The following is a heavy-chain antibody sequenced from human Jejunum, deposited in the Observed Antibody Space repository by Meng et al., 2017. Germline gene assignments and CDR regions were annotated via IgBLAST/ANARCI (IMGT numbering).Heavy chain of an antibody. V-gene: IGHV4-34*02. CDR2: INYGGGT. D-gene: IGHD1-1*01. Sequence: QVQPQQRGEGLLKPSETLSLTCAVYGVSFSDYYWTWIRQHPGKRLEWIGEINYGGGTNYNPSLRSRVTISIDTSRDQFSLRLSSVTAADTAVYYCARDGQQLGRYWLDPWGQGTLVTVSS. CDR3: ARDGQQLGRYWLDP. J-gene: IGHJ5*02. CDR1: GVSFSDYY.